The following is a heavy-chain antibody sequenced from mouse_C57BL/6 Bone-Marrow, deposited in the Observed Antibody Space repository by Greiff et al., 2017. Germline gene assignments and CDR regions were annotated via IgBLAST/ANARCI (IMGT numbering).Heavy chain of an antibody. D-gene: IGHD1-1*01. CDR2: ISGGGGNT. CDR3: SRQVTTVLATKYFYV. J-gene: IGHJ1*03. V-gene: IGHV5-9*01. Sequence: EVKLMESGGGLVKPGGSLKLSCAASGFTFSSYTMSWVRQTPEKRLQWVAAISGGGGNTYYPDSVKGRFTISRDNDKNILYLQMSSLRSEDTALYYCSRQVTTVLATKYFYVWGTGTTVTVSS. CDR1: GFTFSSYT.